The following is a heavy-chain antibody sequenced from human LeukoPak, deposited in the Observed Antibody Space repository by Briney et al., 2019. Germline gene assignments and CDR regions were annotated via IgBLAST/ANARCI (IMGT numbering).Heavy chain of an antibody. CDR1: GFTVSSNY. CDR2: IYSGGST. J-gene: IGHJ4*02. Sequence: PGGSLRLSCAASGFTVSSNYMSWVRQAPGKGLEWVSVIYSGGSTYYADSVKGRFTISRDNSKNTLYLQMNSLRAEDTAVYYCAKNRVRAAAGPYDFDYWGQGTLVTVSS. D-gene: IGHD6-13*01. CDR3: AKNRVRAAAGPYDFDY. V-gene: IGHV3-53*01.